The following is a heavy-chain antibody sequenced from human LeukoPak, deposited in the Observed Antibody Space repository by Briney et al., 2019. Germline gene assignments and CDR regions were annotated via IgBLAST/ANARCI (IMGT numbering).Heavy chain of an antibody. Sequence: PSETLSLTCTVSGGSISSYYWSWIRQPPGKGLEWIGFIFYSGGTNYNPSHKSRVTISLGASKNQFSLKLSSVTAADTAVYYCARGLVVGATGYYFDSWGQGTLVTVSS. CDR3: ARGLVVGATGYYFDS. D-gene: IGHD1-26*01. J-gene: IGHJ4*02. CDR1: GGSISSYY. CDR2: IFYSGGT. V-gene: IGHV4-59*01.